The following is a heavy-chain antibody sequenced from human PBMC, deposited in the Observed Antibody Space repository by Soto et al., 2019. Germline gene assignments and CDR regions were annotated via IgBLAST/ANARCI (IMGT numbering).Heavy chain of an antibody. CDR2: IYATGTT. CDR1: GASISGYY. D-gene: IGHD1-1*01. J-gene: IGHJ5*02. Sequence: SETLSLTCTVSGASISGYYWSWIRKSAGKGLEWIGRIYATGTTGYNPYLKSRVMMSVDTSKKQFTLRLRSVTAADTAVYYCVRYGTKTLRVWFDPWGQGISVTVSS. CDR3: VRYGTKTLRVWFDP. V-gene: IGHV4-4*07.